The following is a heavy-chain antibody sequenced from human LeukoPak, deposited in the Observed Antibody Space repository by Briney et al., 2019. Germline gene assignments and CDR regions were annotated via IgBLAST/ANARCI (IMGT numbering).Heavy chain of an antibody. D-gene: IGHD3-3*01. CDR1: GFTFSSYA. J-gene: IGHJ4*02. CDR2: ISGSGGST. V-gene: IGHV3-23*01. Sequence: GGSLRLSCAASGFTFSSYAMSWVRQAPGKGLEWVSAISGSGGSTYYADSVDGRFTISRDNSKNTLHLQMNSLRAEDTAVYSCAKDTSRHYFDYWGQGTLVTVSS. CDR3: AKDTSRHYFDY.